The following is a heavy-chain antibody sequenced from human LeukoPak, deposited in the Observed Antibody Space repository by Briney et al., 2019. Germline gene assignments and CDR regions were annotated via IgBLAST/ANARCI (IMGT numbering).Heavy chain of an antibody. CDR2: IYYSGST. D-gene: IGHD2-2*01. CDR3: ARGFCSSTSCQIPIDY. V-gene: IGHV4-59*01. Sequence: SETLSLTCTVSGGSISSYYWSWIRQPPGKGLEWIGYIYYSGSTNYNPSLKSRVTKSVDTSKNQFSLKLSSVTAADTAVYYCARGFCSSTSCQIPIDYWGQGTLVTVSS. CDR1: GGSISSYY. J-gene: IGHJ4*02.